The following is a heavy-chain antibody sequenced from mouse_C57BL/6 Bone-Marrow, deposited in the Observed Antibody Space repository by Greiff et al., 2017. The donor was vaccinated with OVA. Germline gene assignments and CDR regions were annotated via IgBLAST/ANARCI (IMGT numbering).Heavy chain of an antibody. CDR1: GYTFTDYN. CDR3: ASLGPFAY. D-gene: IGHD6-2*01. CDR2: INPNNGGT. Sequence: VQLQQSGPELVKPGASVKMSCKASGYTFTDYNMHWVKQSPGQSLEWIGYINPNNGGTSYNQKFKGKATLTVNKSSSTAYMELRSLTSEDSAVYYCASLGPFAYWGQGTLVTVSA. J-gene: IGHJ3*01. V-gene: IGHV1-22*01.